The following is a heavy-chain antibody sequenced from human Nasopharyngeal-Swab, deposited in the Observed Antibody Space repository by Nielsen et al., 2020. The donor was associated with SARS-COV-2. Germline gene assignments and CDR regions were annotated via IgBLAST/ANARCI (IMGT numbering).Heavy chain of an antibody. Sequence: ASVKVSCKASGYTFTGYYMHWVRQAPGQGLEWMGRINPNSGGTNYAQKFQGRVTMTRDTSISTAYMELSRLRSDETAVYYCARGWYNWNLGDYWGQGTLVTVSS. CDR3: ARGWYNWNLGDY. CDR2: INPNSGGT. D-gene: IGHD1-20*01. J-gene: IGHJ4*02. V-gene: IGHV1-2*06. CDR1: GYTFTGYY.